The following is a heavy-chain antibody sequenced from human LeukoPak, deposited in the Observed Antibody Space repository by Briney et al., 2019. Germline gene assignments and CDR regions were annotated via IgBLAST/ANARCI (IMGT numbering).Heavy chain of an antibody. CDR1: GGSFSGYY. CDR2: INHSGST. Sequence: SETLSLTCAVYGGSFSGYYWSWIRQPPGKGLEWIGEINHSGSTNYNPSLESRVTISVDTSKNQFSLKLSSVTAADTAVYYCARASGYYYDSSGSRFDYWGQGTLVTVSS. J-gene: IGHJ4*02. CDR3: ARASGYYYDSSGSRFDY. D-gene: IGHD3-22*01. V-gene: IGHV4-34*01.